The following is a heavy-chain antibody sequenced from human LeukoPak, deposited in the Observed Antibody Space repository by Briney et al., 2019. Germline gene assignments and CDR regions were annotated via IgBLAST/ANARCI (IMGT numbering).Heavy chain of an antibody. Sequence: ASVKVSCKASGYTFTGYYMHWVRQAPGQGLEWMGWISAYNGNTNYAQKLQGRVTMTTDTPTSTAYMELRSLRSGDTAVYYCARDRGDSGYELFGYWGQGTLVTVSS. V-gene: IGHV1-18*04. CDR1: GYTFTGYY. D-gene: IGHD5-12*01. CDR3: ARDRGDSGYELFGY. J-gene: IGHJ4*02. CDR2: ISAYNGNT.